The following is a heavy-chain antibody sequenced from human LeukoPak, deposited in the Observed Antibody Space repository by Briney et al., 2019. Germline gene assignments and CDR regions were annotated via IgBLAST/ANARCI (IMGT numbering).Heavy chain of an antibody. D-gene: IGHD5-12*01. CDR3: ATARGYSGYDLSGTFDY. J-gene: IGHJ4*02. V-gene: IGHV1-24*01. CDR1: GYTLTALS. CDR2: FDPEDGAT. Sequence: AASVKLSCKVSGYTLTALSMHWVRQAPGKGLEWLGDFDPEDGATIYAQTLLVRFTMSRDNSTDTAYMEMSALTSEAKAVYYCATARGYSGYDLSGTFDYWGQGTLVTVSS.